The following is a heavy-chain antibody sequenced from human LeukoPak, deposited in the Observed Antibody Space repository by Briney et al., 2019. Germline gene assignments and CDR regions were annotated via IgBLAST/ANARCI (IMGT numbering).Heavy chain of an antibody. D-gene: IGHD3-3*01. J-gene: IGHJ6*03. CDR3: ARELGGLRLLGGCYYMDV. CDR1: GGSISSYY. V-gene: IGHV4-59*01. Sequence: SETMSLTCTVSGGSISSYYWSWIRQPPGKGLEWIGYIYYSGSTNYNPSLKSRVTISVDTSKNQFSLNLTSVTAADTAVYYCARELGGLRLLGGCYYMDVWGKGTTVTVS. CDR2: IYYSGST.